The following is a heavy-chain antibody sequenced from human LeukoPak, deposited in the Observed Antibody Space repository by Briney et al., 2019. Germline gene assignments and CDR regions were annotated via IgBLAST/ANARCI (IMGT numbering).Heavy chain of an antibody. CDR3: ARRTTVTIPFGY. CDR1: GGSFSGYY. D-gene: IGHD4-11*01. Sequence: SETLSLTCAVYGGSFSGYYWSWIRQPPGKGLEWSGEINHSGSTNYDPSLKSRVTISVDKSKNQFSLKLSSVTAADTAVYYCARRTTVTIPFGYWGQGTLVTVSS. J-gene: IGHJ4*02. CDR2: INHSGST. V-gene: IGHV4-34*01.